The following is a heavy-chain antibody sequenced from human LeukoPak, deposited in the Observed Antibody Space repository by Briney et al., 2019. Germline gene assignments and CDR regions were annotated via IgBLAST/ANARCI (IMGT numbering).Heavy chain of an antibody. CDR1: GGSISSYY. Sequence: SETLSLTCTVSGGSISSYYCSWIRQPPGKGLEWIGYIYYSGSTNYNPSLKSRVTISVDTSKNQFSLKLRSVTAADTAVYYCARGPHSSSWYHFDYWGQGNLVTVSS. J-gene: IGHJ4*02. D-gene: IGHD6-13*01. CDR2: IYYSGST. V-gene: IGHV4-59*01. CDR3: ARGPHSSSWYHFDY.